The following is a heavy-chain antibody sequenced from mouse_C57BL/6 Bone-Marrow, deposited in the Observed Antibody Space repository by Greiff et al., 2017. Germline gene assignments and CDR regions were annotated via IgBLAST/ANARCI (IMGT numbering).Heavy chain of an antibody. CDR2: ISTYYGDA. Sequence: VQLQQSGPELVRPGVSVKISCKGSGYTFTDYAMHWVKQSHAKSLEWIGVISTYYGDASYNQKFKDKATMTVDKSSSTAYMELARLTSEESAVYYCARRVTTVVATPYWYFDVWGTGTTVTVSS. D-gene: IGHD1-1*01. V-gene: IGHV1-67*01. CDR3: ARRVTTVVATPYWYFDV. CDR1: GYTFTDYA. J-gene: IGHJ1*03.